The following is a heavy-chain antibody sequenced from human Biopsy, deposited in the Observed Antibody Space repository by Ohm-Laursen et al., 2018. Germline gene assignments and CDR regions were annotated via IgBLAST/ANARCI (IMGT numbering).Heavy chain of an antibody. CDR2: IDWDDAK. D-gene: IGHD2-2*02. V-gene: IGHV2-70*16. J-gene: IGHJ6*02. CDR3: ARIPILVVPAAIVYRHRRHLQGLDV. Sequence: TQTLTLTCTLSGFSVNTRGMSVTWIRQAPGKALEWLARIDWDDAKFYNGSLKTRLTISKDTSKNHVVLTLSDVDPVDTATYYCARIPILVVPAAIVYRHRRHLQGLDVWGQGTTVIVSS. CDR1: GFSVNTRGMS.